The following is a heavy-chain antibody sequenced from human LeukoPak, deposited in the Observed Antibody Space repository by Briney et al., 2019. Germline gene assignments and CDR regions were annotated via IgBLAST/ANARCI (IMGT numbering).Heavy chain of an antibody. CDR2: IFSSGST. V-gene: IGHV4-4*09. CDR1: GGSISAYY. Sequence: SETLSLACTVAGGSISAYYWSWIRQPPGKGLEWIGYIFSSGSTNYNPSLKSRVTISVDTSKNQFSLKLGSVTAADTAVYYCARHTWDNVNYYDRWFDPWGQGTLVTVSS. D-gene: IGHD1-26*01. CDR3: ARHTWDNVNYYDRWFDP. J-gene: IGHJ5*02.